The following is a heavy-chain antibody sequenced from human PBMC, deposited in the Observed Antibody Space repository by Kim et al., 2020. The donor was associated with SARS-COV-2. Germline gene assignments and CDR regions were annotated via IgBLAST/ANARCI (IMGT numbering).Heavy chain of an antibody. J-gene: IGHJ4*02. Sequence: GGSLRLSCAASGFTFGDYAMHWVRQAPGKGLEWVSGISWNSGSIDYADSVKGRFTISRDNAKNSLYLQMNRLRVEDTALYYCAKDRYSRSCGCSYWGQGTLVTVSS. D-gene: IGHD6-6*01. CDR1: GFTFGDYA. CDR3: AKDRYSRSCGCSY. CDR2: ISWNSGSI. V-gene: IGHV3-9*01.